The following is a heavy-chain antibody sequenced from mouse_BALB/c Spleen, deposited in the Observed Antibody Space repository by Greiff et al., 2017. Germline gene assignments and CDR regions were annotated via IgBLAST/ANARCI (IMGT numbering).Heavy chain of an antibody. CDR3: AGTTRYAMDY. CDR1: GFNIKDTY. V-gene: IGHV14-3*02. D-gene: IGHD1-1*01. J-gene: IGHJ4*01. Sequence: VQLQQSGAELVKPGASAKLSCTASGFNIKDTYMHWVKQRPEQGLEWIGRIDPANGNTKYDPKFQGKATITADTSSNTAYLQLSSLTSEDTAVYYCAGTTRYAMDYWGQGTSVTVSS. CDR2: IDPANGNT.